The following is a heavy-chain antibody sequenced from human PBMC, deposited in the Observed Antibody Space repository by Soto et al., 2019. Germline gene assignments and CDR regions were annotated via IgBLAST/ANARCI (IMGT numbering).Heavy chain of an antibody. Sequence: EVQLVESGGGLVKPGGSVRLSCEASGFTFTSDSMTWVRQAPGKGLEWVSSISSHGRDIFYADSVKGRFNISRDNAKDSLHLQMSMLTGEDSAVYYCARGAALAGKLDFWGQGTLVTVSS. D-gene: IGHD6-19*01. CDR3: ARGAALAGKLDF. CDR2: ISSHGRDI. J-gene: IGHJ4*02. V-gene: IGHV3-21*06. CDR1: GFTFTSDS.